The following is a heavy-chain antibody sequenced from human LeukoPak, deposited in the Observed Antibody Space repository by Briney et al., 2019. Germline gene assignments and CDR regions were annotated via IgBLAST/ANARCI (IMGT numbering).Heavy chain of an antibody. D-gene: IGHD3-22*01. V-gene: IGHV1-8*01. Sequence: ASVKVSCKASGYTFTSYDINWVRQATGQGLEWMGWMNPNSGNTGYAQKFQGRVTTTRNTSISTAYMELSSLRSEDTAVYYCARVVRGMIVDSDAFDIWGQGTMVTVSS. CDR1: GYTFTSYD. J-gene: IGHJ3*02. CDR2: MNPNSGNT. CDR3: ARVVRGMIVDSDAFDI.